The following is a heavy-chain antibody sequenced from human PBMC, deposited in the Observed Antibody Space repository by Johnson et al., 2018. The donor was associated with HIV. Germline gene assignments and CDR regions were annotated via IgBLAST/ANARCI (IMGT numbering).Heavy chain of an antibody. J-gene: IGHJ3*02. CDR3: AKDVGNYWPDAFDI. Sequence: VQVVESGGGVVQPGRSLRLSCAASGFTFSDYYMSWIRQAPGKGLEWVSYISSSGSTIYYAGSVKGRFTISRDNSKNTLYLQMNSLGTEDTAVYYCAKDVGNYWPDAFDIWGQGTLVTVSS. V-gene: IGHV3-11*04. CDR1: GFTFSDYY. D-gene: IGHD3-22*01. CDR2: ISSSGSTI.